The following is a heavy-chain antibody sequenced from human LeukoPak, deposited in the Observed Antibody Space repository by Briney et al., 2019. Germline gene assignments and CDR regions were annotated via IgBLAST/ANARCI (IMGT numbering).Heavy chain of an antibody. Sequence: GGSLRLSCAASGYTFTDYWMTWVRQVPGKGLEWVANINRAGIESYYVDSVKGRFTISRDNAEKSLYLQMDSLRVDDTAVYYCARVGTWELQRVFDNWGQGTLVTVSS. CDR2: INRAGIES. CDR1: GYTFTDYW. CDR3: ARVGTWELQRVFDN. J-gene: IGHJ4*02. V-gene: IGHV3-7*01. D-gene: IGHD1-26*01.